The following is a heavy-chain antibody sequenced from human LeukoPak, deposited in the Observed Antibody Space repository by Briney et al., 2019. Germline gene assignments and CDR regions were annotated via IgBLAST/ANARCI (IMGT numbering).Heavy chain of an antibody. CDR1: GYSISNGYY. CDR3: ARDYYDSSGYRLDP. CDR2: IYHSGST. J-gene: IGHJ5*02. D-gene: IGHD3-22*01. Sequence: SETLSLTCTVYGYSISNGYYWGWIRQPPGKGLEWIGNIYHSGSTYYNPSLKSRVTISLDTSKNQFSLKVTSVTAADTAVYYCARDYYDSSGYRLDPWGQGTLVTVSS. V-gene: IGHV4-38-2*02.